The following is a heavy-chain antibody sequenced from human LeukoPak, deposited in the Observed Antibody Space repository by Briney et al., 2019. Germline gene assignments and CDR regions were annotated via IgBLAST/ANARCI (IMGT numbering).Heavy chain of an antibody. V-gene: IGHV3-53*01. D-gene: IGHD5-12*01. CDR3: ARDLKWPYWYFDL. J-gene: IGHJ2*01. CDR1: GFTVSSNY. CDR2: IYSGGST. Sequence: GGSLRLSCAASGFTVSSNYMSWVRQAPGKGLEWVSVIYSGGSTYYADSVKGRFTISRVNSKNTLYLQMNSLRAEDTAVYYCARDLKWPYWYFDLWGRGTLVTVSS.